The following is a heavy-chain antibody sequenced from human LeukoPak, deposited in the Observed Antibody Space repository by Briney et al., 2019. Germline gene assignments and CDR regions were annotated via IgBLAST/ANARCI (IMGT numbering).Heavy chain of an antibody. J-gene: IGHJ6*03. V-gene: IGHV1-2*02. D-gene: IGHD2-2*01. Sequence: ASVKVSCKASGYTFTGYYMHWVRQAPGQGLEWMGWINPNSGGTNYAQKFQGRVTMTRDTSISTAYMELSRLRSDDTAVYYCARDLSQLPRYYYYYMDVWGKGTTVTVSS. CDR1: GYTFTGYY. CDR3: ARDLSQLPRYYYYYMDV. CDR2: INPNSGGT.